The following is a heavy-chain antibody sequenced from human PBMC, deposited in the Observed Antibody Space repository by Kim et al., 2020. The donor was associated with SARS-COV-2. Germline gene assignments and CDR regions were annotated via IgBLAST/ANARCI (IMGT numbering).Heavy chain of an antibody. D-gene: IGHD2-15*01. Sequence: RYADSVKGRVTISRDNAKNTLYRQMNSRGAEDTAVYYCVRLVVAAPFDFWGQGTLVTVSS. V-gene: IGHV3-74*01. CDR3: VRLVVAAPFDF. J-gene: IGHJ4*02.